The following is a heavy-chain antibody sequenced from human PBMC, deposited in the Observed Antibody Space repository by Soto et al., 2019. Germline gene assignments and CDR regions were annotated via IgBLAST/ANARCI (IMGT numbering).Heavy chain of an antibody. CDR3: ARNRIRVTIFGVVIRSGMDV. CDR2: INPNSGGT. CDR1: GYTXSRYY. D-gene: IGHD3-3*01. J-gene: IGHJ6*02. V-gene: IGHV1-2*04. Sequence: SXKVSFKAAGYTXSRYYWTWVGQAPGQGREWMGWINPNSGGTNYAQKFQGWVTITRDTSISTAYIDLSRLISDDTAVYYCARNRIRVTIFGVVIRSGMDVWGQGTTVTVSS.